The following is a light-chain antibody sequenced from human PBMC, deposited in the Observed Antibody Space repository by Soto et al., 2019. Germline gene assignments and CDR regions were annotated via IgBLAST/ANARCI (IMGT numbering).Light chain of an antibody. CDR3: QQTSSAPCT. V-gene: IGKV1-39*01. Sequence: DIQMTQSPYSLSAAVGDRVTIACRASQTINTYLNWYQQKPGKAPKLLIFDAASLQSGVPSRFSGGGSRTDFTLTITSLQPEDFATYYCQQTSSAPCTFGHGTKVDIK. CDR1: QTINTY. CDR2: DAA. J-gene: IGKJ3*01.